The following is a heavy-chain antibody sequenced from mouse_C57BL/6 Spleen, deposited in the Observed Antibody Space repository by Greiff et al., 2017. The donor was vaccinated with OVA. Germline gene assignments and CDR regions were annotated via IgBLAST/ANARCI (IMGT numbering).Heavy chain of an antibody. CDR1: GYTFTSYW. CDR2: IHPNSGST. CDR3: ARCPHYYAMDY. J-gene: IGHJ4*01. Sequence: QVQLKQPGAELVKPGASVKLSCKASGYTFTSYWMHWVKQRPGQGLEWIGMIHPNSGSTNYNEKFKSKATLTVDKSSSTAYMQLSSLTSEDSAVYYCARCPHYYAMDYWGQGTSVTVSS. V-gene: IGHV1-64*01.